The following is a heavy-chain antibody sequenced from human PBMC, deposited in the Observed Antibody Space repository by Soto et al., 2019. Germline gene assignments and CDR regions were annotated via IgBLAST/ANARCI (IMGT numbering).Heavy chain of an antibody. J-gene: IGHJ4*02. CDR3: ARRYCSDSYCSYFDY. D-gene: IGHD2-15*01. CDR1: GGSFTTYY. CDR2: INHSGFT. Sequence: QVQLHQWGAGLLKPSETLSLTCAVYGGSFTTYYWSWIRQSPGKGLEWIGEINHSGFTNYNPSLESRVTNSLDTSKNQFSLKLRSVTASDTAISYCARRYCSDSYCSYFDYWGRGTLVSVSS. V-gene: IGHV4-34*01.